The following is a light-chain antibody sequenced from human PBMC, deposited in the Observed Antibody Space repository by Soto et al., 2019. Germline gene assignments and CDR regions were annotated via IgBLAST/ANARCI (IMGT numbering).Light chain of an antibody. J-gene: IGKJ4*01. V-gene: IGKV3-11*01. Sequence: ETGLKQSPGTLSLYPGERATLSCRASQSVGGSLAWYQQRPGQAPRLLVYHTSNRATGIPDRFSASGSGTDYTPTISSLEPEDFAVYYCQQRSNWLTFGGGTKVDIK. CDR3: QQRSNWLT. CDR1: QSVGGS. CDR2: HTS.